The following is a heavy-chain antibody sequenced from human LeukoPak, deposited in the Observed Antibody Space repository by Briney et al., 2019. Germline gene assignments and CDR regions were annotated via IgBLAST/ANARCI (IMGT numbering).Heavy chain of an antibody. V-gene: IGHV1-69*05. J-gene: IGHJ4*02. D-gene: IGHD2-15*01. Sequence: SVKVSCEASGGTFSSYAISWVRQAPGQGLEWMGRIIPIFGTANYAQKFQGRVTITTDESTSTAYMELSSLRSEDTAVYYCARDDCSGGSCYGIGYWGQGTLVTVSS. CDR2: IIPIFGTA. CDR3: ARDDCSGGSCYGIGY. CDR1: GGTFSSYA.